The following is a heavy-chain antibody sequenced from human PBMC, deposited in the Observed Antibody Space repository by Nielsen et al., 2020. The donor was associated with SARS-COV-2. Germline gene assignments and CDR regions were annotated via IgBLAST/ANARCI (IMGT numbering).Heavy chain of an antibody. CDR3: AREVVAASDAFDI. Sequence: SLKISCAASGFTFDDYAMHWVRQAPGKGLEWVSGISWNSGSIGYADSVKGRFTISRDNAKNSLYLQTNSLRAEDTAVYYCAREVVAASDAFDIWGQGTMVTVSS. V-gene: IGHV3-9*01. CDR1: GFTFDDYA. D-gene: IGHD2-15*01. J-gene: IGHJ3*02. CDR2: ISWNSGSI.